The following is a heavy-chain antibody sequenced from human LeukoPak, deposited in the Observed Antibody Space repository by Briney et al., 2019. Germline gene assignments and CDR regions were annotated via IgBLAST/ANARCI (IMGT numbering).Heavy chain of an antibody. CDR3: ARAPLRGYQLLYDFDY. J-gene: IGHJ4*02. CDR1: GGTFSSYA. Sequence: ASVKVSCKASGGTFSSYAISWVRQAPGQGLEWMGIINPSGGSTSYVQKFQGRVTMTRDTSTSTVYMELSSLRSEDTAVYYCARAPLRGYQLLYDFDYWGQGTLVTVSS. D-gene: IGHD2-2*02. CDR2: INPSGGST. V-gene: IGHV1-46*01.